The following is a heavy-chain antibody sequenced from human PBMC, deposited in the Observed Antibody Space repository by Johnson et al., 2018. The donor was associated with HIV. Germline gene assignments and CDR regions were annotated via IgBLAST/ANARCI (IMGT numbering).Heavy chain of an antibody. CDR1: GFSFDDYG. CDR2: INWNGGTT. CDR3: AKAGDYYDSSGYYDAFDI. D-gene: IGHD3-22*01. V-gene: IGHV3-20*04. J-gene: IGHJ3*02. Sequence: VQLVESGGGEVRPGGSLRLSCAASGFSFDDYGMSWVRQAAGKGLEWVSGINWNGGTTSYEDSVKGRFTASRDNANNSLYLQMNGLRDEDTALYYCAKAGDYYDSSGYYDAFDIWGQGTMVTVSS.